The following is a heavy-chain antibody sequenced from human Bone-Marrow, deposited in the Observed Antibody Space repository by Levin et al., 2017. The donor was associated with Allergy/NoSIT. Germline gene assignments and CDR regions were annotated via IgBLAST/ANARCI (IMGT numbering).Heavy chain of an antibody. J-gene: IGHJ5*01. V-gene: IGHV4-59*01. Sequence: PSETLSLTCTVSGDSIGTYYWSWIRQTPGKGLEWIGYVFHTGSTNKNPSLKSRLTLSVDTSKNQFSVSLTSVTAADTAVYYCARLWGMGSTSWRYSWFDFWGQGILVTVSS. D-gene: IGHD2-2*01. CDR3: ARLWGMGSTSWRYSWFDF. CDR1: GDSIGTYY. CDR2: VFHTGST.